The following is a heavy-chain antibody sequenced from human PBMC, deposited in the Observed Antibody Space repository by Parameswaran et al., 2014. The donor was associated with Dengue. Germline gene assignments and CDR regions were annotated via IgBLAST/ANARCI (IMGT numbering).Heavy chain of an antibody. V-gene: IGHV3-20*03. CDR2: INWNGGST. Sequence: RWIRQPPGKGLEWVSGINWNGGSTGYADSVKGRFTISRDNAKNSLYLQMNSLRAEDTALYYCARDPPCSGGSCLGFDYWGQGTLVTVSS. D-gene: IGHD2-15*01. J-gene: IGHJ4*02. CDR3: ARDPPCSGGSCLGFDY.